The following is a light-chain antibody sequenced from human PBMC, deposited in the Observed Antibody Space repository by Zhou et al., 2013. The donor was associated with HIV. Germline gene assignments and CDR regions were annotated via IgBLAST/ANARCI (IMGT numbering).Light chain of an antibody. CDR2: AAS. CDR1: QSISTY. J-gene: IGKJ5*01. V-gene: IGKV1-33*01. CDR3: QQYDNLPLT. Sequence: DFQMTQSPSSLSASVGDWVTITCRASQSISTYLNWYQQKPGKAPKLLIYAASSLQSGVPSRFSGSGSGTDFTCTISSLQPEDIATYYCQQYDNLPLTFGQGTRLEIK.